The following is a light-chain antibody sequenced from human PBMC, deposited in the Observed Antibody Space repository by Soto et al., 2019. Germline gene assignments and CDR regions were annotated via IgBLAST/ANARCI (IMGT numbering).Light chain of an antibody. CDR1: QSVYSN. J-gene: IGKJ4*01. V-gene: IGKV3-15*01. CDR2: GAS. CDR3: QQYNSWPLT. Sequence: EVLMTQSPATLSVSPGERVTLSCRASQSVYSNLAWYQQKPGQAPRLLIYGASTRATGLPARFSGSGSGTEFTLTFSSLQSEDFAVYYCQQYNSWPLTFGGGTKVEIK.